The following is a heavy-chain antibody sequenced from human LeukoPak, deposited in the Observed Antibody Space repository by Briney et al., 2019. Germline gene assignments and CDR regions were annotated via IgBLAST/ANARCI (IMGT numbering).Heavy chain of an antibody. Sequence: ASVKVSCKASGGTSNSHAISWVRQAPGQGLEWMGRIIPNLGTTNRAQNFQDRVTLTADKSTNTAYMELTSLTSDDTAVHYCATTNDGGGYQWGDFFDFWGQGALVTVSS. CDR3: ATTNDGGGYQWGDFFDF. CDR2: IIPNLGTT. D-gene: IGHD3-22*01. J-gene: IGHJ4*02. CDR1: GGTSNSHA. V-gene: IGHV1-69*04.